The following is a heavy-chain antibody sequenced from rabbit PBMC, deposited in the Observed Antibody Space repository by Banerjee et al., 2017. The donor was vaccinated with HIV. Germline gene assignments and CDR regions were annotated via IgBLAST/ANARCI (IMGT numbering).Heavy chain of an antibody. J-gene: IGHJ4*01. Sequence: QEQLVESGGGLVTLGGSLKLTCKASGIDLSSSFWISWVRQTPGKGLEWIGCIYPTYGATDYASWVNGRFTISLDNAQNTVFLQMTSLTAADTATYFCARRLYDDFNLWVPGTLVTVS. V-gene: IGHV1S43*01. CDR1: GIDLSSSFW. CDR2: IYPTYGAT. D-gene: IGHD2-1*01. CDR3: ARRLYDDFNL.